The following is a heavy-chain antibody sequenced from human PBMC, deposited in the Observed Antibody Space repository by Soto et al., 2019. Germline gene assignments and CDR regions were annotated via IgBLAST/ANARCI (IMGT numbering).Heavy chain of an antibody. CDR1: GYTFTGYY. D-gene: IGHD2-21*02. CDR2: INPNSGGT. Sequence: ASVKVSCKASGYTFTGYYMHWVRQAPGQGLEWMGWINPNSGGTNYAQKFQGWVTMTRDTSISTAYMELSRLRSDDTAVYYCAREVVAAMDYYYYYMDVWGKGTTVTVSS. V-gene: IGHV1-2*04. J-gene: IGHJ6*03. CDR3: AREVVAAMDYYYYYMDV.